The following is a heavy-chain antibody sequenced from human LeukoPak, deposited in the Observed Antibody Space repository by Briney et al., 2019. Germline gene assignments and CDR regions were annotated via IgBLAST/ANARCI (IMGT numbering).Heavy chain of an antibody. CDR3: ARHSRVGSTWTHFDY. CDR2: IYPGDSDS. V-gene: IGHV5-51*01. J-gene: IGHJ4*02. D-gene: IGHD3/OR15-3a*01. Sequence: GESLQISCQGSGSSFSTYWIGWVRQVPGKGLEWMGIIYPGDSDSRSSPSSQGQVTISADKSISTAYLQWSSLKASDTAMYYCARHSRVGSTWTHFDYWGRGTLVTVSS. CDR1: GSSFSTYW.